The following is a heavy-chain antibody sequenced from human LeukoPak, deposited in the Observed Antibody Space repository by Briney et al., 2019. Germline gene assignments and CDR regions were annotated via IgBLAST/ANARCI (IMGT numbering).Heavy chain of an antibody. CDR3: VRGPYSGWTGFDY. D-gene: IGHD5-12*01. CDR2: SNSDGSTT. Sequence: GGSLRLSCAASGFTLSSYWMHWVRQAPGKGLVWVSRSNSDGSTTNYADSVKGRFTISRGNAKNTLHLQMNGLRAEDTAVYYCVRGPYSGWTGFDYWGQGTLVTVSS. J-gene: IGHJ4*02. CDR1: GFTLSSYW. V-gene: IGHV3-74*01.